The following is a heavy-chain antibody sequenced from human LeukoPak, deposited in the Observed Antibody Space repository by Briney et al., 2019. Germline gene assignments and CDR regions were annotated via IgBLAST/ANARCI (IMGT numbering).Heavy chain of an antibody. CDR3: ARDGITIFGVVIIPSPYNWFDP. J-gene: IGHJ5*02. D-gene: IGHD3-3*01. Sequence: GASVKVSCKASGYTFTSYGISWVRQAPGQGLEWMGWIRAYNGNTNYAQKLQGRVTMTTDTSTSTAYMELRSLRSDDTAVYYCARDGITIFGVVIIPSPYNWFDPWGQGTLVTVSS. CDR1: GYTFTSYG. CDR2: IRAYNGNT. V-gene: IGHV1-18*01.